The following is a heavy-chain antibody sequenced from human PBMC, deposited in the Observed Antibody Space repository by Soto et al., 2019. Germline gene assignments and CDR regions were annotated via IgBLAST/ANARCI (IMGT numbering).Heavy chain of an antibody. Sequence: QVQLVQSGPEVQKPGSSVKVSCQASGGIFYSYTVSWVRQVPGQGLEWMGRLYPMPGAANYVHNFQGRITMTADLSTSRVYMELRGLRSDDTAIYYCARDTTSSTSDTSQDLWGQGTLVTVSS. CDR1: GGIFYSYT. J-gene: IGHJ4*02. V-gene: IGHV1-69*08. CDR3: ARDTTSSTSDTSQDL. CDR2: LYPMPGAA. D-gene: IGHD5-18*01.